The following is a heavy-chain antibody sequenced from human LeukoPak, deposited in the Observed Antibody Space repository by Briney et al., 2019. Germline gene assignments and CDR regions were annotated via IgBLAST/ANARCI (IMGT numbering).Heavy chain of an antibody. Sequence: SETLSLTCTVSGGSISSGDYYWSWIRQPPGKGLEWIGYIYYSGSTYYNPSLKSRVTISVDTSKNQFSLKLSSVTAADTAVYYCATLGRGGYFDYWGQGTLVTVSS. CDR3: ATLGRGGYFDY. J-gene: IGHJ4*02. V-gene: IGHV4-30-4*01. CDR1: GGSISSGDYY. CDR2: IYYSGST.